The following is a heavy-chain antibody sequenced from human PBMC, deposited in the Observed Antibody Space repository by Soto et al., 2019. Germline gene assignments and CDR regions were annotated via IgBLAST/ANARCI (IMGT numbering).Heavy chain of an antibody. J-gene: IGHJ3*02. Sequence: AASVKVSGKVSGYTHTDLSMHWVRQAPGKGLEWMGSIDPVLGVAIYAQKFQGRVTMTADKSTSTAYMELSSLGSEDTAVYYCASWDCSSTSCYARYAFDIWGQGTMVTVSS. CDR1: GYTHTDLS. V-gene: IGHV1-24*01. CDR2: IDPVLGVA. D-gene: IGHD2-2*01. CDR3: ASWDCSSTSCYARYAFDI.